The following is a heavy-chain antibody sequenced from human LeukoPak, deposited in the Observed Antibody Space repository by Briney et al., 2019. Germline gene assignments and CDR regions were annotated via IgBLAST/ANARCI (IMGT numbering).Heavy chain of an antibody. D-gene: IGHD4-11*01. CDR2: IDYSGST. J-gene: IGHJ2*01. CDR3: ARSYYSIFFDL. Sequence: PSETLSLTCTVSAGSISTYYWSWIRQPPGKGLEWIGYIDYSGSTDYNPSLKSRVTISIDTSNNHFSLTLNSVTSADTAVYYCARSYYSIFFDLWGRGTLVAVSS. V-gene: IGHV4-59*01. CDR1: AGSISTYY.